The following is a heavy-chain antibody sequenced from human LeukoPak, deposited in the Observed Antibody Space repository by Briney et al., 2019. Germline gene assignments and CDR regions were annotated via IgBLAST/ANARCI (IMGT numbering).Heavy chain of an antibody. CDR2: IYSGGST. V-gene: IGHV3-53*01. CDR3: AKFSPYGGNSY. CDR1: GFTVSSNY. D-gene: IGHD4-23*01. Sequence: GGSLRLSCAASGFTVSSNYMSWVRQAPGKGLEWVSVIYSGGSTYYADSVKGRFTISRDNSKNTLYLQMNSLKVEDTALYYCAKFSPYGGNSYWGQGTLVTVSS. J-gene: IGHJ1*01.